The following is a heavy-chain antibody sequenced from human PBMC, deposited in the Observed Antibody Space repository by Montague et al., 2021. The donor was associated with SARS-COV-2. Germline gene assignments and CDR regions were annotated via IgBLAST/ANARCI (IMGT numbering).Heavy chain of an antibody. CDR3: AKQPGAGAVVYWYFDL. D-gene: IGHD6-19*01. J-gene: IGHJ2*01. V-gene: IGHV3-23*01. CDR2: IFGSAAGT. CDR1: GFAFNNFA. Sequence: SLRLSCAASGFAFNNFAMTRVRQAPGKGLEWVSSIFGSAAGTYYADSVKGRFTISRDNSKNTLYLQMNSLKAEDPGKYYCAKQPGAGAVVYWYFDLWGRGTVVSVSS.